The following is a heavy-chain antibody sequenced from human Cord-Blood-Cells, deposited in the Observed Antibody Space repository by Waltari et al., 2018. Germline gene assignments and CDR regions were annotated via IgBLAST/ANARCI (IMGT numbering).Heavy chain of an antibody. Sequence: QVQLQQWGAGLLKPSETLSLTCAVYGGSFSGYYWSWIRQPPGKGLEWIGEVNHSGSTHHNPSLKRRGTITVDTSKNQFSLKLSSVTAADTAVYYCARLGGRASCYCSGGSCYSHAFDIWGQGTMVTVSS. CDR3: ARLGGRASCYCSGGSCYSHAFDI. CDR1: GGSFSGYY. D-gene: IGHD2-15*01. V-gene: IGHV4-34*01. J-gene: IGHJ3*02. CDR2: VNHSGST.